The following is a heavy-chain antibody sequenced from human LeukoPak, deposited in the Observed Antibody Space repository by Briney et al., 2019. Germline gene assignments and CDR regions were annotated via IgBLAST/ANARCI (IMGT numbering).Heavy chain of an antibody. CDR3: ARLDCLSDECYNY. Sequence: SETLSLTCIVSGNSITSDFWSWIRQSPGKGLEWIGYINYSGRSEYDPSLKSRVIISVDRSRKRVSLKMRSVTAADTAVYYCARLDCLSDECYNYWAVGALVTVSS. V-gene: IGHV4-59*08. CDR2: INYSGRS. D-gene: IGHD2-21*01. CDR1: GNSITSDF. J-gene: IGHJ4*02.